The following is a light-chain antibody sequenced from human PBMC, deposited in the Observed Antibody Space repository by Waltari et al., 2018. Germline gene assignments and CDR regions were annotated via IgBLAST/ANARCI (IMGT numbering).Light chain of an antibody. CDR1: SSNIGAGND. J-gene: IGLJ2*01. V-gene: IGLV1-40*01. Sequence: QSALSQPPSVSGAPGQRVAISCTGNSSNIGAGNDVPWYQQHPGTAPKLLIFLESNRHSGFPDRFSGSKSGPSAALAITGLQAEDEADYYCQSYDSSLGGDVIFYGGTELTVL. CDR3: QSYDSSLGGDVI. CDR2: LES.